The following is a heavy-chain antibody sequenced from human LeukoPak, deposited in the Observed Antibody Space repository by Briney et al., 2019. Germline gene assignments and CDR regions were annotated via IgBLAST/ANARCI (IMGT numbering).Heavy chain of an antibody. J-gene: IGHJ4*02. CDR2: IRQEGRDT. CDR1: GLSLNNYA. Sequence: PGGSLRLSCTASGLSLNNYAMSWVRQAPGKGLEWVAYIRQEGRDTYYADSVKGRFSISRDDSKYTVNLEMNSLRTEDMAVYYCARDFNWGFDYWGQGTLASVSS. V-gene: IGHV3-30*02. CDR3: ARDFNWGFDY. D-gene: IGHD7-27*01.